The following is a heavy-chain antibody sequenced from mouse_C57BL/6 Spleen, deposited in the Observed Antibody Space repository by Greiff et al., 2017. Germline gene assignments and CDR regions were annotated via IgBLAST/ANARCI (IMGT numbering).Heavy chain of an antibody. CDR1: GYAFSSSW. CDR3: ARELRLRHFDY. Sequence: QVQLKQSGPELVKPGASVKISCKASGYAFSSSWMNWVKQRPGKGLEWIGRIYPGDGDTNYNGKFKGKATLTADKSSSTAYMQLSSLTSEDSAVYFCARELRLRHFDYWGQGTTLTVSS. CDR2: IYPGDGDT. D-gene: IGHD3-2*02. V-gene: IGHV1-82*01. J-gene: IGHJ2*01.